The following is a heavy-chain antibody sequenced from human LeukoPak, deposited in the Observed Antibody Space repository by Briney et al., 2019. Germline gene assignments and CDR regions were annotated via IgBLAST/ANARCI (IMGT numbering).Heavy chain of an antibody. CDR2: ISHSEGS. V-gene: IGHV4-59*08. Sequence: PSETLSLTCTVSGASISSHYWSWIRQPPGKGLEWIGYISHSEGSNYNPSLESRVTISLDTSKNQFSLKLTSVTATDTAVYYCARLSGSYYGSVDYWGQGSLVTVSS. CDR3: ARLSGSYYGSVDY. D-gene: IGHD1-26*01. CDR1: GASISSHY. J-gene: IGHJ4*02.